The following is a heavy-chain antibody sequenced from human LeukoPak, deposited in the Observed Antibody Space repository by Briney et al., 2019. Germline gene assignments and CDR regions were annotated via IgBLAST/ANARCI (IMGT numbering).Heavy chain of an antibody. CDR2: ITGSGGST. CDR3: AKGVGVYTNWFDP. J-gene: IGHJ5*02. V-gene: IGHV3-23*01. Sequence: GGSLRLSCAASGFSFSTYAMTWVRQAPGKGLEWVSTITGSGGSTYYADSVKGRFTISRDNSKNTLYVQMNSMRAEDTAVYYCAKGVGVYTNWFDPWGQGTLVTVSS. D-gene: IGHD3-10*01. CDR1: GFSFSTYA.